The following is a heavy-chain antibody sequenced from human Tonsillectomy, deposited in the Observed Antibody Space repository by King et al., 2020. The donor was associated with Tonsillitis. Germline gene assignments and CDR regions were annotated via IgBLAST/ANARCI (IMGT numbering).Heavy chain of an antibody. CDR2: TYYSGST. D-gene: IGHD3-9*01. J-gene: IGHJ4*02. CDR3: ASPYPVLKY. V-gene: IGHV4-59*01. CDR1: GGSISSYY. Sequence: QLQESGPGLVKPSETLSLTCTVSGGSISSYYWSWIRQPPGKGLEWIGYTYYSGSTNYNPSLKSRVTISVDTSKNQFSLKRGSVTAPDTAMYYCASPYPVLKYWGQGTLVTVSS.